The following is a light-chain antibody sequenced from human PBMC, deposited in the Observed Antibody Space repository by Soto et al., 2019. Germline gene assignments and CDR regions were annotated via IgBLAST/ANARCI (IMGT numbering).Light chain of an antibody. CDR2: DVN. CDR3: RSYTSSHNCV. Sequence: QSVLTQPASVSGSPGQSITISCTGTSSDVGGYNYVSWHQQHPGKAPKLMIFDVNNRPSGVSNRFSGSKSGNTASLTISGLQAEYEADYYCRSYTSSHNCVFGTGTKLTVL. V-gene: IGLV2-14*01. J-gene: IGLJ1*01. CDR1: SSDVGGYNY.